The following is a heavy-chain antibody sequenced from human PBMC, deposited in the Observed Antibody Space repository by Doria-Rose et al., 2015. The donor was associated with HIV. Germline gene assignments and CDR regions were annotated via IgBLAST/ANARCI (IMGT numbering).Heavy chain of an antibody. CDR1: GVSISSGDYY. V-gene: IGHV4-30-4*08. J-gene: IGHJ4*02. Sequence: SQTLSLTCTVSGVSISSGDYYWSWIRQPPGKGLEWIGYSYYSGSTYYNPSLKSRVTKSIDTSKNQFSLKLSSVTAADTAVYYCARELRLNPYSFDYWGQGTLVSVSS. CDR2: SYYSGST. CDR3: ARELRLNPYSFDY. D-gene: IGHD5-12*01.